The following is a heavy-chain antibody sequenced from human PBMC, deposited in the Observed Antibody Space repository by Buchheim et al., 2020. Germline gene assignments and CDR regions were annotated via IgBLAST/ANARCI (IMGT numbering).Heavy chain of an antibody. V-gene: IGHV4-31*03. Sequence: QVQLRQSGPGLVKPPQTLSLTCSVSGGSISSGGYYWTWIRQHPGKGLEWIGCIHHSGSTYYNPSLKRRLSISIKTLKNQFSLKLRSMTAADTAVYYCARDSIVVIPAARPNRNYGMDVWGRGTT. D-gene: IGHD2-2*02. CDR3: ARDSIVVIPAARPNRNYGMDV. J-gene: IGHJ6*02. CDR1: GGSISSGGYY. CDR2: IHHSGST.